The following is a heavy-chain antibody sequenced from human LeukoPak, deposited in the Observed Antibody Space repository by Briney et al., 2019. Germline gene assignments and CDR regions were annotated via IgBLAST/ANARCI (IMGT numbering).Heavy chain of an antibody. V-gene: IGHV3-30*04. D-gene: IGHD5-24*01. CDR2: ISYDGSNK. CDR3: ARDSGWLQFLYYFDY. CDR1: GFTFSSYA. J-gene: IGHJ4*02. Sequence: PGGSLRLSCAASGFTFSSYAMHWVRQAPGKGLEWAAVISYDGSNKYYADSVKGRFTISRDNSKNTLYLQMNSLRAEDTAVYYCARDSGWLQFLYYFDYWGQGTLVTVSS.